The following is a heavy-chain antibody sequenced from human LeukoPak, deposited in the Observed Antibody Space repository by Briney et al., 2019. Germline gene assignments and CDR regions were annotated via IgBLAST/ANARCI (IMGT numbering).Heavy chain of an antibody. CDR2: IYYSGST. CDR1: GGSISSSSYY. CDR3: ARHWATYSNTYYFDY. Sequence: PSETLSLTCTVSGGSISSSSYYWGWIRQPPGKGLEWIGRIYYSGSTYYNPSLKSRVTISVDTSKNQFSLKLSSVTAADTAVYYCARHWATYSNTYYFDYWGQGTLVTVSS. J-gene: IGHJ4*02. D-gene: IGHD6-13*01. V-gene: IGHV4-39*01.